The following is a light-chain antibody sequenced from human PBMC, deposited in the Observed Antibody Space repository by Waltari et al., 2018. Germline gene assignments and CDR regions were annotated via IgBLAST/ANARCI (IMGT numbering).Light chain of an antibody. J-gene: IGLJ2*01. CDR2: GQN. Sequence: SSELTQDPAVSVALGQTVRITCQGDSLRRYYASGYQQRPGQAPILVLYGQNNRPSGIPDLFSGSISGNTASLTITGAQAEDEADYYCHSRDTSSTRVFGGGTKLTVL. CDR3: HSRDTSSTRV. V-gene: IGLV3-19*01. CDR1: SLRRYY.